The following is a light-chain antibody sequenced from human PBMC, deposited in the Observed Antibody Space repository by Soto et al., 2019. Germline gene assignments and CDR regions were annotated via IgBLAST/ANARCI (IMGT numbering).Light chain of an antibody. V-gene: IGKV3-20*01. Sequence: EIGLTQSPCTLSVSPGERATLSCRASQAISTGHLARYQQKPGQSPSRPIYGVSARATGTPARFTGSWSGTDFTLTINRLEPEDFAVYDCQQYDPSPTFGHGTRLEI. CDR3: QQYDPSPT. CDR1: QAISTGH. J-gene: IGKJ5*01. CDR2: GVS.